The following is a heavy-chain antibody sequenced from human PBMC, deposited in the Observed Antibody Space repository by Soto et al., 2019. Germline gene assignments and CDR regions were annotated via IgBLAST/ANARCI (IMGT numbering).Heavy chain of an antibody. CDR2: ISYDGSNK. CDR3: AKVSMTTVTTAPFDY. V-gene: IGHV3-30*18. D-gene: IGHD4-4*01. J-gene: IGHJ4*02. CDR1: GFTFSSYG. Sequence: GSLRLSCAASGFTFSSYGMHWVRQAPGKGLEWVAVISYDGSNKYYADSVKGRFTISRDNSKNTLYLQMNSLRAGDTAVYYCAKVSMTTVTTAPFDYWGQGTLVTVSS.